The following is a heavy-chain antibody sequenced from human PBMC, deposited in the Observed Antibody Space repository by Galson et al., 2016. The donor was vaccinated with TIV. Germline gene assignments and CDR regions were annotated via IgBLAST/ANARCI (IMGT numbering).Heavy chain of an antibody. CDR2: IYSGGTP. V-gene: IGHV3-53*01. J-gene: IGHJ3*01. CDR3: ARVQESLAAVEAFDV. CDR1: GFAVSSNQ. D-gene: IGHD2-15*01. Sequence: SLRLSCAASGFAVSSNQMNWVRQAPGKGLEWVSTIYSGGTPEYADSVKGRFIISRDTLKNTVSLQMNTLRTEYTAVYFCARVQESLAAVEAFDVWGQGTLVTVSS.